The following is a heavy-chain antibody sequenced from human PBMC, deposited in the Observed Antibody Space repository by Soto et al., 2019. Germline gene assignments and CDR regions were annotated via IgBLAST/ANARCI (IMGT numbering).Heavy chain of an antibody. CDR3: ASEPVNYYYYYMDV. V-gene: IGHV4-39*01. CDR2: IYYSGST. D-gene: IGHD2-2*01. J-gene: IGHJ6*03. Sequence: QLQLQESGPGLVKPSETLSLTCTVSGGSISSSSYYWGWIRQPPGKGLEWIGSIYYSGSTYYNPSLKSRVPISVDTSKNQFSLKLSSVTAADTAVYYCASEPVNYYYYYMDVWGKGTTVTVSS. CDR1: GGSISSSSYY.